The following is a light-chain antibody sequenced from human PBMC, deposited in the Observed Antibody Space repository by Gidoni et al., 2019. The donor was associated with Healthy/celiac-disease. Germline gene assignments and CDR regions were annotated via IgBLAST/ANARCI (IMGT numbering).Light chain of an antibody. J-gene: IGKJ3*01. V-gene: IGKV1-39*01. CDR3: QQSYSTRLFT. CDR2: AAS. CDR1: QSISSY. Sequence: DIQMTQSPSSLSASVGDRVTITCRASQSISSYLNGYQQKPGKAPKLLIYAASSWQSGVPSRFSGSGSGTDFTLTISSLQPEDFATYYCQQSYSTRLFTFGPGTKVDIK.